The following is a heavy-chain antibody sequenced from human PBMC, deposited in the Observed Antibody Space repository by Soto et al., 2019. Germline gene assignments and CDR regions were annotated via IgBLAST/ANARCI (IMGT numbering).Heavy chain of an antibody. CDR1: GFTFSNAW. CDR3: TTAVVVPAAMGGNYSKGYYYYYGMDV. J-gene: IGHJ6*02. CDR2: IKSKTDGGTT. Sequence: GGSLRLSCAASGFTFSNAWMNWVRQAPGKGLEWVGRIKSKTDGGTTDYAAPVKGRFTISRDDSKNTLYLQMNSLKTEDTAVYYCTTAVVVPAAMGGNYSKGYYYYYGMDVWGQGTTVTVSS. D-gene: IGHD2-2*01. V-gene: IGHV3-15*07.